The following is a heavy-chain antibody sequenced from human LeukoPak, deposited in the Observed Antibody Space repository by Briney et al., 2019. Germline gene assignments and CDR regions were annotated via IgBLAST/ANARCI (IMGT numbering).Heavy chain of an antibody. Sequence: ASAKVSCKASGYTFSSYGISWVRQAPGQGLEWMGWISAYNGNIKYAQKFQGRVTMTTDTSTSTAYMELRSLRSDDTAMYFCARDDLDCSGGTCYPDDFWGQGTLVTVSS. D-gene: IGHD2-15*01. CDR1: GYTFSSYG. V-gene: IGHV1-18*01. CDR2: ISAYNGNI. J-gene: IGHJ4*02. CDR3: ARDDLDCSGGTCYPDDF.